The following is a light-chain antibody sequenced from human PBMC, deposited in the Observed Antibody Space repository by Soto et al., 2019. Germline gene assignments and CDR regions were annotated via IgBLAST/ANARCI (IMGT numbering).Light chain of an antibody. V-gene: IGKV3-15*01. CDR3: QQYNNWPPMA. CDR2: GAS. J-gene: IGKJ1*01. Sequence: EIVMTQSPATLSVSPGERATLSCRASESDSSNLAWYQKKPGQAPRLLIYGASTRATGIPARFSGSGSGTEFTLTISSQQSEDFAVYYCQQYNNWPPMAFGQGTKVEIK. CDR1: ESDSSN.